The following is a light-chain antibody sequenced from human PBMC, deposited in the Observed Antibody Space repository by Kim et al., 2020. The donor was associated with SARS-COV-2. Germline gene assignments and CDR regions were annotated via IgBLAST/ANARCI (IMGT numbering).Light chain of an antibody. Sequence: ASVKLTCTLSSGHISYANAWHQQQPEKGPRYLMKLNSDGSHRKGDGIPDRFSGSSSWAERYLTISSLQSEDEADYYCQTWGAGIRVFGGGTKLTVL. J-gene: IGLJ3*02. CDR1: SGHISYA. CDR2: LNSDGSH. CDR3: QTWGAGIRV. V-gene: IGLV4-69*01.